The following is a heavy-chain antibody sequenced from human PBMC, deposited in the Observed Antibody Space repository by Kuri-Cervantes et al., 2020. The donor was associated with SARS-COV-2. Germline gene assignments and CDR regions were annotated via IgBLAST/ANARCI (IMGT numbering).Heavy chain of an antibody. CDR3: ARDGNDCSGSTCYYYYYYYGMDV. J-gene: IGHJ6*02. D-gene: IGHD2-2*01. CDR2: MSYDGKIR. Sequence: GESLKIFCAASGFTFSSYAMSWVRQAPGKGLEWLAVMSYDGKIRYNADSDKDRFFISRDSSTNTLFLQMNNLRPEDTAVYYCARDGNDCSGSTCYYYYYYYGMDVWGQGTTVTVSS. V-gene: IGHV3-30*04. CDR1: GFTFSSYA.